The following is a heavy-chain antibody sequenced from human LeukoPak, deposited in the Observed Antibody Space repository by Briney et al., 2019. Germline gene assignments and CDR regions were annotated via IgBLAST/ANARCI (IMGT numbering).Heavy chain of an antibody. V-gene: IGHV3-11*01. J-gene: IGHJ4*02. Sequence: GGSLRLSCAASGFAFSDFYMSWIRQAPGKGLEWVSYITRSGPTIYYADSVKGRFTISRDNSKNTLYLQMNSLRAEDTAVYYCAKGSGSGYYYLGWYFDYWGQGTLVTVSS. D-gene: IGHD3-22*01. CDR3: AKGSGSGYYYLGWYFDY. CDR2: ITRSGPTI. CDR1: GFAFSDFY.